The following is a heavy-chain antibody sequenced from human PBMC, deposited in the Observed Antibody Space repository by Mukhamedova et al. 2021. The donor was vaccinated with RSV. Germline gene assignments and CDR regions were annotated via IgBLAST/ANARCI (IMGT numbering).Heavy chain of an antibody. Sequence: YDMHWVRQATGKGLEWVSALGTAGDTYYPGSVKGRFTISRENAKNSLYLQMNSRRAGYTAVYYCAKGGPYGDYGDYYYGMDVWG. J-gene: IGHJ6*02. CDR2: LGTAGDT. D-gene: IGHD4-17*01. CDR3: AKGGPYGDYGDYYYGMDV. V-gene: IGHV3-13*01. CDR1: YD.